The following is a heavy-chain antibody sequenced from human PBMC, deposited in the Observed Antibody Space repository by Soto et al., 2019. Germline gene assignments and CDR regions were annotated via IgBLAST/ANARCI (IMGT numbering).Heavy chain of an antibody. D-gene: IGHD3-9*01. CDR2: IYWDDDR. CDR3: AHVTPFDFRGYYFDY. Sequence: QITLKESGPTLVKPTQTLTLTCTLSGFSLSTTTVGVAWIRQPPGKALEWLALIYWDDDRRYIPSLKNRLTITKYTSGSQVVLTMTNMDPVDTATYYCAHVTPFDFRGYYFDYWGPGILVTVSS. CDR1: GFSLSTTTVG. V-gene: IGHV2-5*02. J-gene: IGHJ4*02.